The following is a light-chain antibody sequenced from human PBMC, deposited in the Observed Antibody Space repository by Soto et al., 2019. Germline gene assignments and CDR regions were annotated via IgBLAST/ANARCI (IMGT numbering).Light chain of an antibody. CDR2: WAS. Sequence: DIVMTQSPDSLAVSLGERATINCKPSRSILYNSNNKNYLTWYQQKPGQPPKLLISWASTRESGVPDRFSGSGSGTDFTLTISSLRAEDVAVYYCHQYYSAPYTFGQGTKLEIK. CDR3: HQYYSAPYT. CDR1: RSILYNSNNKNY. V-gene: IGKV4-1*01. J-gene: IGKJ2*01.